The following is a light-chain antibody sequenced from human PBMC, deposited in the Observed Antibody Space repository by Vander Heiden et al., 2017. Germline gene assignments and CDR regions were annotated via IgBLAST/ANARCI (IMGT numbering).Light chain of an antibody. V-gene: IGLV1-44*01. CDR1: SSNVGSNT. CDR3: AAWDDSLNGVV. Sequence: QSVLTQPPSASGPPGQTVTISCSGSSSNVGSNTVNWYQQLPGTAPKLLIYSNNQRPSGVPARCSGSKSGTSASLAISGLQSEDEADYYCAAWDDSLNGVVFGGGTKLTVL. J-gene: IGLJ2*01. CDR2: SNN.